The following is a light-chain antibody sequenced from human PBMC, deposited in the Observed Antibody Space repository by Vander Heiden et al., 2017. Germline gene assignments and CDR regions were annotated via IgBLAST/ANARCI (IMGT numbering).Light chain of an antibody. CDR1: NIGSKS. CDR2: DDS. Sequence: APGHTARITCGGNNIGSKSVHWYQQKPGQAPVLVVYDDSDRPSGIPERFSGSNSGNTAAVTISRVEAGDEEDYYCQVWDSSSDLVVFGGGTKLTVL. J-gene: IGLJ2*01. CDR3: QVWDSSSDLVV. V-gene: IGLV3-21*02.